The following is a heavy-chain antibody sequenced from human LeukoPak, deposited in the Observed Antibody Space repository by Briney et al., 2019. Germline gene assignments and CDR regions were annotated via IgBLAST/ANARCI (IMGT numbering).Heavy chain of an antibody. J-gene: IGHJ3*02. CDR3: ARGWLLGAVVILHAFDI. CDR1: GYTFTSYD. CDR2: MNPNSGNT. V-gene: IGHV1-8*03. Sequence: ASVKVSCKASGYTFTSYDINWVRQATGQGLEWMGWMNPNSGNTGYAQKFQGRVTITRNTSISTAYMELSSLRSEDTAVYYCARGWLLGAVVILHAFDIWGQGTMVTVSS. D-gene: IGHD3-10*01.